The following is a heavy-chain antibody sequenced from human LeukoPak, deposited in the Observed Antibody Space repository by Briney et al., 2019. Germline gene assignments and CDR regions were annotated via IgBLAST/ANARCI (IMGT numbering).Heavy chain of an antibody. CDR2: ISSSSSYI. CDR1: GFTFSSYS. D-gene: IGHD3-22*01. J-gene: IGHJ4*02. CDR3: ARDRGDYYDSSGYCYDY. V-gene: IGHV3-21*01. Sequence: GSLRLSCAASGFTFSSYSMNWVRQAPGKGLEWVSSISSSSSYIYYADSVKGRFTISRDNAKNSLYLQMNSLRAEDTAVYYCARDRGDYYDSSGYCYDYWGQGTLVTVSS.